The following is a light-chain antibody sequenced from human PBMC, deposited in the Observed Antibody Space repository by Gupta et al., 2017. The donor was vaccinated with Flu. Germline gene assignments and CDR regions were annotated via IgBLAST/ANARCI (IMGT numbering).Light chain of an antibody. CDR3: QQYGSSPLT. CDR2: GAS. CDR1: QSVSSSY. Sequence: GERATLSCRASQSVSSSYLAWYQQKPGQAPRLLIYGASSRATGIPDRFSGSGSGTDFTLTISRLEPEDFAVYYCQQYGSSPLTFGGGTTV. J-gene: IGKJ4*01. V-gene: IGKV3-20*01.